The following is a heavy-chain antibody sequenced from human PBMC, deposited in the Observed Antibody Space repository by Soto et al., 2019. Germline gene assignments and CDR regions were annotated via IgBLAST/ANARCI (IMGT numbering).Heavy chain of an antibody. CDR3: ARGITIFGVVPG. V-gene: IGHV1-8*01. CDR2: MNPNSGNT. Sequence: QVQLVQSGAEVKKPGASVKVSCNASGYTFTSYDINWVRQATGQGLEWMGWMNPNSGNTGYARKLQGTVSITRDTAVSAAYMELSSLRSEDTAVYYCARGITIFGVVPGWGQGTLVTVSS. D-gene: IGHD3-3*01. CDR1: GYTFTSYD. J-gene: IGHJ4*02.